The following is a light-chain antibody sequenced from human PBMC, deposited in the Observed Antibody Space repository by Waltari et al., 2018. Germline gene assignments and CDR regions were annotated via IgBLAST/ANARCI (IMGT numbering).Light chain of an antibody. Sequence: DIQMTQSPSTLSASVGDRVTITCRASENINTWVAWYQQKPGKAPNLLIYKASSLESGVPSRFSGSGSGTEFTLTISGLQPDDFATYYCQQYNRYSTFGQGTRVEVK. J-gene: IGKJ5*01. CDR1: ENINTW. CDR3: QQYNRYST. CDR2: KAS. V-gene: IGKV1-5*03.